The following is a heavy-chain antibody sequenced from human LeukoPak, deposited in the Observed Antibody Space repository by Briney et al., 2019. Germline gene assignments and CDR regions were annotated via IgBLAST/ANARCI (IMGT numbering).Heavy chain of an antibody. CDR2: ISYDGSNK. D-gene: IGHD3-22*01. V-gene: IGHV3-30*18. Sequence: GGSLRLSCAASGFTFSIYVMHCVRHAPDKGLECVAVISYDGSNKYYADSVKGRFTISRDNSKNTLYLQMNSLRAEDTAVYYCANLYYDGSGDDYWGQGTLVTVSS. J-gene: IGHJ4*02. CDR3: ANLYYDGSGDDY. CDR1: GFTFSIYV.